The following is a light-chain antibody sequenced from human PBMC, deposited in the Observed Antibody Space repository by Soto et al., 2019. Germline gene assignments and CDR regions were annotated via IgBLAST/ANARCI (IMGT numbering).Light chain of an antibody. J-gene: IGKJ1*01. CDR2: SAS. Sequence: DIQMTQSPSTLSASVGDRVTITCRASQSISTWLAWYQQKPGKAPKLLIYSASDLEGGVPSRFSGSGFGTEFTLTITSLQPDDFATYYCQQYNSYSTFGPATFGQGTKVDIK. V-gene: IGKV1-5*03. CDR3: QQYNSYSTFGPAT. CDR1: QSISTW.